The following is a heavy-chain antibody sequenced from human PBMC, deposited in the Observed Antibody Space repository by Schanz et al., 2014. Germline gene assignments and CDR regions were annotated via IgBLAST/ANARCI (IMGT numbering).Heavy chain of an antibody. CDR2: INSDGSTT. V-gene: IGHV3-74*02. CDR1: GFTFADYY. Sequence: VQLLESGGGLFKPGGSLRLSCAGSGFTFADYYMTWIRQAPGKGLVWVSRINSDGSTTIYADSVKGRFTISRDNAKNTLYLQMNSLRAEDTAVYYCARPLGPNYYYYGLDVWGQGTTVTVSS. J-gene: IGHJ6*02. CDR3: ARPLGPNYYYYGLDV.